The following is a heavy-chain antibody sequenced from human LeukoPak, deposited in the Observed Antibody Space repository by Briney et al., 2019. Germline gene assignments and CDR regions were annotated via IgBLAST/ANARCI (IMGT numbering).Heavy chain of an antibody. CDR3: ARHAIVGATGYFDY. CDR1: GGSISSSSYY. J-gene: IGHJ4*02. V-gene: IGHV4-39*01. D-gene: IGHD1-26*01. Sequence: PSETLSLTCTVSGGSISSSSYYWGRIRQPPGKGLEWIGSIYYSGSTYYNPSLKSRVTISVDTSKNQFSLKLSSVTAADTAVYYCARHAIVGATGYFDYWGQGTLVTVSS. CDR2: IYYSGST.